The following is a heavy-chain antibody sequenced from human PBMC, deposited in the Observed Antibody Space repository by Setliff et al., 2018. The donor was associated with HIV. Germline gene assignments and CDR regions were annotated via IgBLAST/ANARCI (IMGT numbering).Heavy chain of an antibody. D-gene: IGHD3-10*01. CDR2: IYTSGST. Sequence: PSETLSLTCTVSGGSISSYYWSWIRQPAGKGLEWIGRIYTSGSTNYNPSLKSRVTMSVDTSKNTLYVQMNSLRAEDTAVYYCARDQLAMVRRNGMDVWGQGTTVTVSS. CDR3: ARDQLAMVRRNGMDV. J-gene: IGHJ6*02. V-gene: IGHV4-4*07. CDR1: GGSISSYY.